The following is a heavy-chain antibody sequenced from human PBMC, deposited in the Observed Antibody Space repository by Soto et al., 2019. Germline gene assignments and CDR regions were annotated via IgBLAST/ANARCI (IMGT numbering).Heavy chain of an antibody. Sequence: QVQLQESGPGLVKPSETLSLTCTVSGGSISSYYWSWIRQPPGKGLEWIGYIYYSGSTTYNPSLKSRVTISVDTSNNQFSLKLSSVTAADTAVYYCARRYGDYFDYWGQGTLVTVSS. CDR2: IYYSGST. CDR1: GGSISSYY. D-gene: IGHD4-17*01. J-gene: IGHJ4*02. CDR3: ARRYGDYFDY. V-gene: IGHV4-59*08.